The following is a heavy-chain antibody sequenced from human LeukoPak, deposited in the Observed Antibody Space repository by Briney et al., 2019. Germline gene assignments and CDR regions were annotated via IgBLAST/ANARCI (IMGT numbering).Heavy chain of an antibody. Sequence: ASVKVSCKASGYTFTGYYMHWVRRAPGQGLEWMGWINPNSGGTNYAQKFQGRVTMTRDTSISTAYMELSRLRSDDTAVYYCARGADTNYYYYYYMDVWGKGTTVTVSS. J-gene: IGHJ6*03. CDR2: INPNSGGT. CDR3: ARGADTNYYYYYYMDV. V-gene: IGHV1-2*02. CDR1: GYTFTGYY. D-gene: IGHD1-26*01.